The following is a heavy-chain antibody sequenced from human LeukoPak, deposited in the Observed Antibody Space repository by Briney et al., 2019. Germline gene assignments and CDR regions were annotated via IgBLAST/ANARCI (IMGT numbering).Heavy chain of an antibody. V-gene: IGHV4-59*01. CDR2: IYYSGST. D-gene: IGHD3-22*01. J-gene: IGHJ1*01. CDR3: ARDHYYNSSGYTFRH. Sequence: PSETLSLTCAVSGGSISSYYWSWIRQPPGKGLEWIGYIYYSGSTNYNPSLKSRVTMSVDTSKNQFSLKLSSVTAADTAVYYCARDHYYNSSGYTFRHWGQGTLVTVSS. CDR1: GGSISSYY.